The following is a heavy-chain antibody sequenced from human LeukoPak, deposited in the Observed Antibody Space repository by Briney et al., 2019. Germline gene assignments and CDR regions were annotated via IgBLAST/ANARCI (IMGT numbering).Heavy chain of an antibody. CDR1: GFTVSSNY. Sequence: GGWLRLSCAASGFTVSSNYMSWVRQAPGKGLEWVSVIYSGGSTYYADSVKGRFTISRDNSKNTLYLQMNSLRAEDTAVYYCARDLPNSGSSDLFDYWGQGTMVTDSS. J-gene: IGHJ4*02. D-gene: IGHD1-26*01. CDR2: IYSGGST. V-gene: IGHV3-53*01. CDR3: ARDLPNSGSSDLFDY.